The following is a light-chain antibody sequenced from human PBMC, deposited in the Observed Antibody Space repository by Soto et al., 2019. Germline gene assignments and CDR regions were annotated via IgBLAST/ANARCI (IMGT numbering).Light chain of an antibody. CDR1: SSDVGSYNY. Sequence: QSALTQPASVSGSPGQSITISCTGTSSDVGSYNYVSWYQHHPGKAPRLTIYASSNQPSGVSHRFSGSRSGNTASLTISGLQAEDEADYYCSSYTSGSTLYVFGTGTKVTVL. CDR2: ASS. V-gene: IGLV2-14*01. CDR3: SSYTSGSTLYV. J-gene: IGLJ1*01.